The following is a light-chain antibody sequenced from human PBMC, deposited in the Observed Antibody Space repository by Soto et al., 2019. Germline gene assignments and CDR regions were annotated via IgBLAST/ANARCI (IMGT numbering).Light chain of an antibody. CDR1: QSVSIRF. CDR2: GAS. Sequence: EIVLTQSPGTLSLSPGDRATLSCRASQSVSIRFLAWYQQKPGQAPRLLFYGASSRATGIPDKFSGSGSGTTFTFTISSLEPEESTVYYCQQYFSWPFTFGGGTKVEIK. J-gene: IGKJ4*01. CDR3: QQYFSWPFT. V-gene: IGKV3-20*01.